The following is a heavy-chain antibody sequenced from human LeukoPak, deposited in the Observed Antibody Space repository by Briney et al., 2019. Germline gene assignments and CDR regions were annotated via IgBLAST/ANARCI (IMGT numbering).Heavy chain of an antibody. CDR3: ARGEVVAARQSWFDP. Sequence: ASVKVSCKASGYTFISYGINWVRQAPGQGLEWMGWISPYNGNTNYAQKFQGRVTMTTDTSTSTAYMELRSLKSDDTAVYYCARGEVVAARQSWFDPWGQGTLVTVSS. D-gene: IGHD6-6*01. CDR1: GYTFISYG. CDR2: ISPYNGNT. V-gene: IGHV1-18*01. J-gene: IGHJ5*02.